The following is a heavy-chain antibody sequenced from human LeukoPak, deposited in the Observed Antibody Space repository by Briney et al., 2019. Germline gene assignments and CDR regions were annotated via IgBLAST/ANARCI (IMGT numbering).Heavy chain of an antibody. CDR1: GFTFSSYG. CDR3: AKARRGYYYYYGMDV. J-gene: IGHJ6*02. V-gene: IGHV3-30*02. D-gene: IGHD3-10*01. Sequence: GGSLRLSCAASGFTFSSYGMHWVRQAPGKGLEWVAFIRYDGSNKYYADSVKGRFAISRDNSKNTLYLQMNSLRAEDTALYYCAKARRGYYYYYGMDVWGQGTTVTVSS. CDR2: IRYDGSNK.